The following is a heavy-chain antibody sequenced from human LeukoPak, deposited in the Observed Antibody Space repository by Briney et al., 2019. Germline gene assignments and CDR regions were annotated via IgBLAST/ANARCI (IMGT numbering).Heavy chain of an antibody. Sequence: SETLSLTCTVSGGSISSYYWSWIRQPPGKGLEWIGSIYYSGSTYYNPSLKSRVTISVDTSKNQFSLRLSSVTAADTAVYYCARGSKDDYGDYGAWFFDYWGQGTLVTVSS. D-gene: IGHD4-17*01. CDR1: GGSISSYY. CDR3: ARGSKDDYGDYGAWFFDY. CDR2: IYYSGST. J-gene: IGHJ4*02. V-gene: IGHV4-39*01.